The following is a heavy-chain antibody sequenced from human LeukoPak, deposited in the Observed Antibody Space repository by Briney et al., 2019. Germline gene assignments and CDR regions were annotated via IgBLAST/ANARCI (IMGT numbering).Heavy chain of an antibody. J-gene: IGHJ4*02. CDR1: GFTFSDYA. CDR3: GRHDSFIPF. Sequence: GGSLRLSCAASGFTFSDYAMTWARQAAGKGLEWVSSISDTGRRTYYTDSVKGRFTISRDDSKKAVYLEMSTLRVEDTAIYFCGRHDSFIPFWGQGTLVTVSS. V-gene: IGHV3-23*01. D-gene: IGHD3-16*02. CDR2: ISDTGRRT.